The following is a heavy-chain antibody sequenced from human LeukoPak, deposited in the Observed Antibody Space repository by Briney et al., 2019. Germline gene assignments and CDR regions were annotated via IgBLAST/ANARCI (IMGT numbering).Heavy chain of an antibody. D-gene: IGHD3-10*01. Sequence: PGGSLRLSCAASGFTFSNAWMSWVRQTPGKGLEWVSAISGSGGNTYFADSVKGRFTISRDNSKNTLYLQMNSLRAEDTAVYYCAKDRGYYGSGIEGWFDPWGQGTLVTVSS. CDR2: ISGSGGNT. CDR3: AKDRGYYGSGIEGWFDP. CDR1: GFTFSNAW. V-gene: IGHV3-23*01. J-gene: IGHJ5*02.